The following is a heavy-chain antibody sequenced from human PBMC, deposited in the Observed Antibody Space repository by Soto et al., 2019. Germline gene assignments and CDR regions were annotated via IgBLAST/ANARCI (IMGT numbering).Heavy chain of an antibody. CDR1: GFTFGDYA. CDR3: TTSLMGYDFWSGYFGY. D-gene: IGHD3-3*01. V-gene: IGHV3-49*03. J-gene: IGHJ4*02. CDR2: IRSKAYGGTT. Sequence: GGSLRLSCTASGFTFGDYAMSWFRQAPGKGLEWVGFIRSKAYGGTTEYAASVKGRFTISRDDSKSIAYLQMNSLKTEDTAVYYCTTSLMGYDFWSGYFGYWGQGTLVTVSS.